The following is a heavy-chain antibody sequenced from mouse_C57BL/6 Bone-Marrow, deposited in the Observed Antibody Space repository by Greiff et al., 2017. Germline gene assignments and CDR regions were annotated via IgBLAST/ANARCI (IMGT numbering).Heavy chain of an antibody. J-gene: IGHJ2*01. CDR3: TRGLRRRGYYFDY. D-gene: IGHD2-4*01. Sequence: VKLMESGAELVRPGASVTLSCKASGYTFTDYEMHWVKQTPVHGLEWIGAIDPETGGTAYNQKFKGKAILTADKSSSTAYMELRSLTSEDSAVYYCTRGLRRRGYYFDYWGQGTTLTVSS. V-gene: IGHV1-15*01. CDR1: GYTFTDYE. CDR2: IDPETGGT.